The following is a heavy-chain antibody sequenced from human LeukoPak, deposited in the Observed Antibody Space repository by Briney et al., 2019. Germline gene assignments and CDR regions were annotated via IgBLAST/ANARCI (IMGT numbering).Heavy chain of an antibody. D-gene: IGHD6-13*01. V-gene: IGHV3-30-3*01. CDR3: ARVPGIAAAGTSDY. Sequence: GGSLRLSCAASGFTFSSYAMHWVRQAPGKGLEWVAVISYDGNNKYYADSVKGRFTISRDNSKNTLYLQMNSLRAEDTAVYYCARVPGIAAAGTSDYWGQGTLVTVSS. J-gene: IGHJ4*02. CDR2: ISYDGNNK. CDR1: GFTFSSYA.